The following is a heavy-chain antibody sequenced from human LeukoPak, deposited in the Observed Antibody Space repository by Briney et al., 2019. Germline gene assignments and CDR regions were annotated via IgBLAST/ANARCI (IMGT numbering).Heavy chain of an antibody. J-gene: IGHJ4*02. D-gene: IGHD3-10*01. CDR2: ISSSGSTI. Sequence: PGGSLRLSCAASGFTFSDYYMSWIRQAPGKGLEWVSYISSSGSTIYYADSVKGRFTISRDNSKNTLYLQMNSLRAEDTAVYYCAKVPRHYYGSGSFDYWGQGTLVAVSS. V-gene: IGHV3-11*01. CDR3: AKVPRHYYGSGSFDY. CDR1: GFTFSDYY.